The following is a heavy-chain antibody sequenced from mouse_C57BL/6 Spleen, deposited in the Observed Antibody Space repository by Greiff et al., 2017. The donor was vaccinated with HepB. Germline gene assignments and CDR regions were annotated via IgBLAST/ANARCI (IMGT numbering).Heavy chain of an antibody. J-gene: IGHJ4*01. V-gene: IGHV2-2*01. CDR2: IWSGGST. CDR1: GFSLTSYG. D-gene: IGHD2-4*01. CDR3: ARIYYDYDYYYAMDY. Sequence: VQLQQSGPGLVQPSQSLSITCTVSGFSLTSYGVHWVRQSPGKGLEWLGVIWSGGSTDYNAAFISRLSISKDNSKSQVFFKMNSLQADDTAIYYCARIYYDYDYYYAMDYWGQGTSVTVSS.